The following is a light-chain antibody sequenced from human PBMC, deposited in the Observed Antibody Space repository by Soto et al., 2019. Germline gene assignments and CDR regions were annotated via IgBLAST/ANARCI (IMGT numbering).Light chain of an antibody. V-gene: IGKV3-11*01. CDR3: QQRSNWPPT. J-gene: IGKJ5*01. CDR1: QSVNND. CDR2: DAS. Sequence: EIVLKQSPATLSLSPGERATLSCRASQSVNNDLAWYQQKPGQAPRLLLYDASNRATGIPARFSGSGSGADFTLTISRLEPEDFAVYDCQQRSNWPPTFGQGTRLDIK.